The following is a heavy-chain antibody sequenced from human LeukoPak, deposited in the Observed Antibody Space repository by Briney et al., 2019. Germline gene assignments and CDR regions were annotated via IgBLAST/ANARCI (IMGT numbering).Heavy chain of an antibody. CDR2: INPNSGVT. CDR3: SREDY. CDR1: GYTFTGYY. Sequence: ASVKVSCKASGYTFTGYYLHWVRQAPGQGLEWVGWINPNSGVTNYAQKFQGRVSMTSDTSISTVYMELSRLRSDDTAVYYCSREDYWSQGTLLTVSS. V-gene: IGHV1-2*02. J-gene: IGHJ4*02.